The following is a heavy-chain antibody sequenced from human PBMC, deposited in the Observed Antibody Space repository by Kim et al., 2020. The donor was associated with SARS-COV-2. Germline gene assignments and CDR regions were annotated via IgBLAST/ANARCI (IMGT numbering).Heavy chain of an antibody. V-gene: IGHV3-30*01. J-gene: IGHJ4*02. CDR3: ASIPLIAAAGHFDY. D-gene: IGHD6-13*01. Sequence: AASVKGRFTISRDNSKNTLYLQMNSLRAEDTAVYYCASIPLIAAAGHFDYWGQGTLVTVSS.